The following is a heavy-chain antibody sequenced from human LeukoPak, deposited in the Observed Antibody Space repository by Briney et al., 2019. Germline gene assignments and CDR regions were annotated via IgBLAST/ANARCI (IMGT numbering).Heavy chain of an antibody. CDR1: GFTFSNYE. D-gene: IGHD3-10*01. CDR3: ARGGSFVEY. V-gene: IGHV3-48*03. CDR2: ISSGGSTV. Sequence: SGGSLRLSCAASGFTFSNYEMHWVRRAPGKGLEWVSYISSGGSTVYYADSVKGRFTVSRDNAKNSLYLQMSSLRAEDTAVYYCARGGSFVEYWGQGTLVSVPS. J-gene: IGHJ4*02.